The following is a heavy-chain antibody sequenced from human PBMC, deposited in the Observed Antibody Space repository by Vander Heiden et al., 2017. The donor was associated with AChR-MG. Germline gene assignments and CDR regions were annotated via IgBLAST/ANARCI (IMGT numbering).Heavy chain of an antibody. V-gene: IGHV3-21*01. CDR2: ISSSSSYI. D-gene: IGHD3-22*01. J-gene: IGHJ4*02. CDR1: GFTFSSHS. CDR3: ARDQGDSIGVWVY. Sequence: VQLVESGGGLVKPGGSMRRSCEASGFTFSSHSIKWVRQAPGKGVEWVSSISSSSSYIYYADSVKGRFTISRDNAKNSLYLQMNSLRAEDTAVYYCARDQGDSIGVWVYWGQGTLVTVSS.